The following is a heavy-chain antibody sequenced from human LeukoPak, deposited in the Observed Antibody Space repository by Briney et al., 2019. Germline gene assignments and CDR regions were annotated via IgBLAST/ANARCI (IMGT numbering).Heavy chain of an antibody. J-gene: IGHJ4*02. Sequence: GGSLRLSCAVSGFTFSSHGMHWVRQAPGKGLEWVAVIWYDGSNKYYADSVKGRFTISRDNSKNTLYLQMNSLRAEDTAVYYCAKDQSGIVSAVAGTRSDYWGQGTLVTVSS. CDR1: GFTFSSHG. V-gene: IGHV3-30*02. CDR3: AKDQSGIVSAVAGTRSDY. D-gene: IGHD6-19*01. CDR2: IWYDGSNK.